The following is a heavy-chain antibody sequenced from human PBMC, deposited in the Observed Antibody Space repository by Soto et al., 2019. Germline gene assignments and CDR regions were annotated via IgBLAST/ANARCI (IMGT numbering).Heavy chain of an antibody. J-gene: IGHJ4*02. V-gene: IGHV4-39*01. CDR3: ARQSEYYDSSGYALYYFDY. D-gene: IGHD3-22*01. CDR1: GGSISSSSYY. CDR2: IYYSGST. Sequence: PSETLSLTCTVSGGSISSSSYYWGWIRQPPGKGLEWIGSIYYSGSTYYNPSLKSRVTISVDTSKNQFSLKLSSVTAADTAVYYCARQSEYYDSSGYALYYFDYWGQGTLVTVSS.